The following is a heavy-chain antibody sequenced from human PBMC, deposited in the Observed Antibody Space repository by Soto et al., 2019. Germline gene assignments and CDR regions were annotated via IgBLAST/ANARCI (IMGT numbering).Heavy chain of an antibody. CDR1: GFTFSSYS. Sequence: GGSQRLSCASSGFTFSSYSMSWVRQAPGKGLEWVSYISSSSSTVYYADSVKGRFTISRDNAKNSLYLQMNSLRDEDTAVFYCARRDFWSGAVSHYYGMDVWGQGTTVTVSS. CDR3: ARRDFWSGAVSHYYGMDV. D-gene: IGHD3-3*01. J-gene: IGHJ6*02. V-gene: IGHV3-48*02. CDR2: ISSSSSTV.